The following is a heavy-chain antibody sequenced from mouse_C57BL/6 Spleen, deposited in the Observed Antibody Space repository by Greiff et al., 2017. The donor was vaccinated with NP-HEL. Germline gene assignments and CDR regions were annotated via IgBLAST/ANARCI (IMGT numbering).Heavy chain of an antibody. CDR3: ARHLSPWGFDV. J-gene: IGHJ1*03. V-gene: IGHV1-9*01. D-gene: IGHD4-1*01. Sequence: QVQLQQSGAELMKPGASVKLSCKATGYTFTGYWIEWVKQRPGHGLEWIGEILPGSGSTNYHEKFKGKATFTADTTSNTAYMQLSSLTTEDSAIYYCARHLSPWGFDVWGTGTTVTVSS. CDR1: GYTFTGYW. CDR2: ILPGSGST.